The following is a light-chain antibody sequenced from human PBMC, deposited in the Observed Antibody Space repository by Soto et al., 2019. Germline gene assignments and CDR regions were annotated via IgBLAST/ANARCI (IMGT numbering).Light chain of an antibody. CDR2: DAS. V-gene: IGKV1D-13*01. Sequence: AIQFTQSRSSLSASVRRRHTISWQASQGISSALAWYQQKPWKSPKLVIYDASSSESGVPSRFSGSGSGTDFPLTISSLQHEDFATYYRQQFNNYTITFGQGTRLEIK. CDR3: QQFNNYTIT. CDR1: QGISSA. J-gene: IGKJ5*01.